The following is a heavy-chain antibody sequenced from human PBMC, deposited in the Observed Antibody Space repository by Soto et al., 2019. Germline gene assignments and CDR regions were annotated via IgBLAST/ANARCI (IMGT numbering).Heavy chain of an antibody. CDR1: GGTFSSYA. J-gene: IGHJ4*02. V-gene: IGHV1-69*13. CDR2: IIRIFGTA. CDR3: ASPLPEDSSRWDYFDY. D-gene: IGHD6-13*01. Sequence: GASVKVSCKASGGTFSSYAISWVRQAPGQGLEWMGGIIRIFGTANYAQKFQGRVTITADESTSTAYMELSSLRSEDTAVYYCASPLPEDSSRWDYFDYWGQGTLVTVSS.